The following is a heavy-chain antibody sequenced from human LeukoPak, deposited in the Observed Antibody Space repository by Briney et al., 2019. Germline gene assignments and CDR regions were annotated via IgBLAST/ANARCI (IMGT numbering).Heavy chain of an antibody. CDR2: INPGGTTM. J-gene: IGHJ4*02. V-gene: IGHV3-48*03. CDR3: ALLAVASDFDY. Sequence: GGSLRLSCAASGLMFSSYEMYWVRQAPGKGLEWVSYINPGGTTMYYADSVSGRFTISRDNAKNSLFLQINSLRADDTAVYFCALLAVASDFDYWGQGSLVTVSS. CDR1: GLMFSSYE. D-gene: IGHD6-19*01.